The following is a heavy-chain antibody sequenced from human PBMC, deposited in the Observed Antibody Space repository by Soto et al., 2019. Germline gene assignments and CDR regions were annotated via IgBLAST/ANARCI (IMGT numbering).Heavy chain of an antibody. CDR2: IFPSDSDT. CDR3: ARKDKSGYFNWFDP. J-gene: IGHJ5*02. D-gene: IGHD3-22*01. Sequence: VESLKISCRTSGYRFTSYWIAWVRQMPGKGLEWMGIIFPSDSDTRYSPSFQGQVTISADRFTSTVFLQWASLKASDTAVYFCARKDKSGYFNWFDPWGQGTLVTVSS. CDR1: GYRFTSYW. V-gene: IGHV5-51*01.